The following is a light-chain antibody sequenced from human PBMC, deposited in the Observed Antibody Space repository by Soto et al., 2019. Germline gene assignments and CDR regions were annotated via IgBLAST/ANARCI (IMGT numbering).Light chain of an antibody. J-gene: IGKJ1*01. V-gene: IGKV3-11*01. Sequence: EIMLTQSPDTLSLSPGNRATLSCRASQSVSTYLAWYQQKPGQPPRLLIYDASNRATGIPARFSGSGSGTGFTLTISSLEPEDFAVYYCQQRSNWPPTFGQGTKV. CDR2: DAS. CDR3: QQRSNWPPT. CDR1: QSVSTY.